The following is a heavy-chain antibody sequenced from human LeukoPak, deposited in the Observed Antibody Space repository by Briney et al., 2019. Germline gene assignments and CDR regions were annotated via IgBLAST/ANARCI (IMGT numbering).Heavy chain of an antibody. CDR3: VRDHDWAFDY. J-gene: IGHJ4*02. CDR1: GFTLRDFS. Sequence: GGSLRLSCTASGFTLRDFSMNGVRQAPGKGLELVSHISPRSDIISYADSVKGRFTISRDNAKNSLYLQMNSLRGEDMAVYYCVRDHDWAFDYWGQGTLVPVSS. D-gene: IGHD3-9*01. CDR2: ISPRSDII. V-gene: IGHV3-48*01.